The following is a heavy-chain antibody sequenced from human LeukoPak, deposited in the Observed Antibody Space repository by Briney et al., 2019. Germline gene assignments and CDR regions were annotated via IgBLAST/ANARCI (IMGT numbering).Heavy chain of an antibody. CDR3: ATAIDYGDSYDAFDI. Sequence: ASVKVSCKVSGCTLTELSMHWVRQAPGKGLEWMGGFDPEDGETIYAQKFQGRVTMTEDTSTDTAYMELSSLRSEDTAVYYCATAIDYGDSYDAFDIWGQGTMVTVSS. CDR1: GCTLTELS. J-gene: IGHJ3*02. D-gene: IGHD4-17*01. V-gene: IGHV1-24*01. CDR2: FDPEDGET.